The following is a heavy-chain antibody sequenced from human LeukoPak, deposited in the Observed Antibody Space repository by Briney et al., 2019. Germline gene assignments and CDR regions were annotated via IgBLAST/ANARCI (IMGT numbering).Heavy chain of an antibody. CDR1: GFTFSSYE. CDR2: ISSSGSTI. CDR3: ARSGAVAGTDSFDY. Sequence: PGGSLRLSCAASGFTFSSYEMNWVRQAPGKGLGWVSYISSSGSTIYYADSVKGRFTISRDNAKNSLYLQMNSLRAEDTAVYYCARSGAVAGTDSFDYWGQGTLVTVSS. V-gene: IGHV3-48*03. D-gene: IGHD6-19*01. J-gene: IGHJ4*02.